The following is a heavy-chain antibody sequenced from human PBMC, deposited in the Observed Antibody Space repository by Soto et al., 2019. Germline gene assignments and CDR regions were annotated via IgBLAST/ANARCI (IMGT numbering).Heavy chain of an antibody. CDR2: IYWDDEK. Sequence: QITLKESGPTLVKPTQTLTLTCTFSGFSLSTSGVGVGWIRQPPGKALEWLANIYWDDEKRYSPSLKTRLTVTKDTSKNQVVLTLTNVDLVDTATYYCAHRACFDSGKRFAYWVQGTLVSVSS. V-gene: IGHV2-5*02. D-gene: IGHD3-10*01. CDR3: AHRACFDSGKRFAY. J-gene: IGHJ4*02. CDR1: GFSLSTSGVG.